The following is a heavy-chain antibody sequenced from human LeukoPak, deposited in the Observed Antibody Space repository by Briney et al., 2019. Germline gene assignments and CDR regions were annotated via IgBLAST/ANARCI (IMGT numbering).Heavy chain of an antibody. J-gene: IGHJ3*02. CDR2: IIPILGIA. Sequence: SVKVSCKASGGTFSSYAISWVRQAPGQGLEWMGRIIPILGIANYAQKFQGRVTITADKSTSTAYMELSSLRSEDTAVYYCARTGYSSSWVGAFDIWGQGTMVTVSS. V-gene: IGHV1-69*04. CDR3: ARTGYSSSWVGAFDI. CDR1: GGTFSSYA. D-gene: IGHD6-13*01.